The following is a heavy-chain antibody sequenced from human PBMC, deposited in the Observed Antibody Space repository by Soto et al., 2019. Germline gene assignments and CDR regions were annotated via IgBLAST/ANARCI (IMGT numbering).Heavy chain of an antibody. CDR2: ISYDGSNK. CDR3: ARDLHYYGSGSYSFDY. V-gene: IGHV3-30-3*01. D-gene: IGHD3-10*01. CDR1: GFPFSSYS. Sequence: GGSLRLSCAASGFPFSSYSMHWVRQAPGKGLEWVAVISYDGSNKYYADSVKGRFTISRDNSKNTLYLQMNSLRAEDTAVYYCARDLHYYGSGSYSFDYWGQGTLVTVSS. J-gene: IGHJ4*02.